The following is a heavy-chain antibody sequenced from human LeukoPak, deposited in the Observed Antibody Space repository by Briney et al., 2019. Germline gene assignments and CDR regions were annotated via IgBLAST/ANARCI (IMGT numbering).Heavy chain of an antibody. Sequence: GGSLRLSCAASGFTFSSYEMNWVRQAPGKGLEWVSYISSGGSTIYYADSVKGRFTISRDNAKNSLYLQMNSLRAEDTAVYYCARRRFSTMIVVVIGEFDYWGQGTLVTVSS. V-gene: IGHV3-48*03. CDR1: GFTFSSYE. J-gene: IGHJ4*02. CDR2: ISSGGSTI. CDR3: ARRRFSTMIVVVIGEFDY. D-gene: IGHD3-22*01.